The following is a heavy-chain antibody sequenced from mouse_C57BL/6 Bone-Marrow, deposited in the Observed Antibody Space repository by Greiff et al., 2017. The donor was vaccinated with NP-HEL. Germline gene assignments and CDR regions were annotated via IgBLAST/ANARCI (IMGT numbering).Heavy chain of an antibody. D-gene: IGHD1-1*01. CDR3: ARLYGSSYVGYFDV. V-gene: IGHV5-17*01. CDR2: ISSGSSTI. CDR1: GFTFSDYG. J-gene: IGHJ1*03. Sequence: DVMLVESGGGLVKPGGSLKLSCAASGFTFSDYGMHWVRQAPEKGLEWVAYISSGSSTIYYADTVKGRFTISRDNAKNTLFLQMTSLRSEDTAMYYCARLYGSSYVGYFDVWGTGTTVTVSS.